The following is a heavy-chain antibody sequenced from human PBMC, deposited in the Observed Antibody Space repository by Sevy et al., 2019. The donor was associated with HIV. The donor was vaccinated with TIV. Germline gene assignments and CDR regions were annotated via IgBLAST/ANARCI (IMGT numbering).Heavy chain of an antibody. D-gene: IGHD3-16*02. CDR2: IKQEGSEK. Sequence: GGSLRLSCAASGFTFSSYWMSWVRQAPGKGLEWVTNIKQEGSEKYYVDSVKGRLTIPRDNAKNSLYLQMNSLRAEDTAVYYCARLRLGELSLLDYWGQGTLVTVSS. CDR3: ARLRLGELSLLDY. V-gene: IGHV3-7*01. CDR1: GFTFSSYW. J-gene: IGHJ4*02.